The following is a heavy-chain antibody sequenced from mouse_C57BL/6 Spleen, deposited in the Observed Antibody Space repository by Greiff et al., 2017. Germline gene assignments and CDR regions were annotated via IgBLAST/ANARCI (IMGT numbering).Heavy chain of an antibody. V-gene: IGHV1-82*01. J-gene: IGHJ2*01. Sequence: VQLQQSGPELVKPGASVKISCKASGYAFSSSWMNWVKQRPGKGLEWIGRIYPGDGDTNYNGKFKGKATLTADKSSSTAYMQLSSLTSEDSAVYFCARGDKGDYFDYWGQGTTLTVSS. CDR2: IYPGDGDT. CDR3: ARGDKGDYFDY. CDR1: GYAFSSSW.